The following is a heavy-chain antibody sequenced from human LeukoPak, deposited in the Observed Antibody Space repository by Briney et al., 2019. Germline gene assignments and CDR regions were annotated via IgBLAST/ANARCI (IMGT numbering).Heavy chain of an antibody. CDR3: TTDIWVYFKSDY. Sequence: GGSLRLSCAASGFTFSNAWMNWVRQAPGKGVEWVGRIKSKSDGGTTDYATPVKGRFIISTDSKNTLYLQMNSLKTEDTAVYYCTTDIWVYFKSDYWGQGTLVTVSS. D-gene: IGHD3-16*01. J-gene: IGHJ4*02. V-gene: IGHV3-15*01. CDR1: GFTFSNAW. CDR2: IKSKSDGGTT.